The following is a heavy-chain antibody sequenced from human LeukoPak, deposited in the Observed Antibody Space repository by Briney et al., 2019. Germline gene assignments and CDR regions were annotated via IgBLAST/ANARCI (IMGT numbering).Heavy chain of an antibody. V-gene: IGHV3-48*03. Sequence: TGGSLRLSCAASGFTFSSYEMNWVRQAPGKGPEWVSYISSSGSTIYYADSVKGRFTISRDNAKNSLYLQMNSLRAEDTAVYYCARDRSGYSSSRTAFDIWGQGTMVTVSS. CDR2: ISSSGSTI. CDR3: ARDRSGYSSSRTAFDI. D-gene: IGHD6-13*01. J-gene: IGHJ3*02. CDR1: GFTFSSYE.